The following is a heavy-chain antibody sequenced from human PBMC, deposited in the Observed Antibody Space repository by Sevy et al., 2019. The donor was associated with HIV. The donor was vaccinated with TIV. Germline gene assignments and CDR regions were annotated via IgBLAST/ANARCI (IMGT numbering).Heavy chain of an antibody. CDR2: ISSSSTI. V-gene: IGHV3-48*02. CDR1: GFTFSSYS. D-gene: IGHD6-19*01. J-gene: IGHJ4*02. Sequence: GGSLRLSCAASGFTFSSYSMNWVRQAPGKGLEWVSYISSSSTIYYADSVKGRFTISRDNAKNSLYLQMNSLRDEDTAVYYCARDYDLKPGIAVAENYFDYWGQGTLVTVSS. CDR3: ARDYDLKPGIAVAENYFDY.